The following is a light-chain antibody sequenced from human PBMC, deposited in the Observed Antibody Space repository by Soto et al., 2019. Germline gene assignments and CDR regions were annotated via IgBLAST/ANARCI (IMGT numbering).Light chain of an antibody. CDR3: QQRSNWPVT. Sequence: EIVLTQSPATLSLSRGERATLSCRASQSVSSYLAWYQQKPGQAPRLLIYGASTRATGVPARFSGSGSGTVFTLTISSLQSEDFAVYYCQQRSNWPVTFGQGARLEIK. V-gene: IGKV3-11*01. J-gene: IGKJ5*01. CDR2: GAS. CDR1: QSVSSY.